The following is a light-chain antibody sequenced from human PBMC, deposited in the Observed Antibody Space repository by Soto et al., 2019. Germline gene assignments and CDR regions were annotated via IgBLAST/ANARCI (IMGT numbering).Light chain of an antibody. CDR2: DAS. CDR3: QHRSEWPLT. J-gene: IGKJ4*01. V-gene: IGKV3-11*01. CDR1: QSVSRY. Sequence: EIVLTQSPATLSLSPGERATLSCRASQSVSRYLAWYQQKPGQAPRLLIYDASNGATGIPARFSGSGSGTDFTLTIISLEPEDFAVYYCQHRSEWPLTFGGGTKVEIK.